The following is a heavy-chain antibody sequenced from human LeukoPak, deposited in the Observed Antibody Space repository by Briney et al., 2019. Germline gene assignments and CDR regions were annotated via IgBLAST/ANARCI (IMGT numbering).Heavy chain of an antibody. CDR1: GYSFTDHW. CDR3: ARLDSGGYYYVHY. CDR2: IHPRSSET. V-gene: IGHV5-51*01. J-gene: IGHJ4*02. D-gene: IGHD3-22*01. Sequence: GESLKISCQTSGYSFTDHWIGWVRQMPGKGLEWMGIIHPRSSETRYTPSFQGQVTFSVDRAISTAYLQWNGLKASDTAIFYCARLDSGGYYYVHYWGQGTLVTVSS.